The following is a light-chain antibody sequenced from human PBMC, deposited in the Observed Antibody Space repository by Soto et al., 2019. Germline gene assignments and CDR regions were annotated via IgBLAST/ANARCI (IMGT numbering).Light chain of an antibody. Sequence: VLTQPASVSGSPGQSISISCTGTGNDVGGYTFVSWYQQHPDKVPKLVIFDVNRRPSGVSDRFSGSKSVNAASLTISGLQAEDEADYYCCSYTATTTSVFGTGTKV. CDR3: CSYTATTTSV. CDR2: DVN. CDR1: GNDVGGYTF. J-gene: IGLJ1*01. V-gene: IGLV2-14*03.